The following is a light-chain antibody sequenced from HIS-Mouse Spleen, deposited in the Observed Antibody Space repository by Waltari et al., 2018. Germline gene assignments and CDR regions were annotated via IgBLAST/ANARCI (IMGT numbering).Light chain of an antibody. V-gene: IGLV3-10*01. Sequence: SYELPQQPSVSVSPGQTARITCSGATLTKKYADWYQQKSGQAPVLVIYEDSKRPSGIPERFSGSSSGTMATLTISGAQVEDEADYYCYSTDSSGNHRVFGGGTKLTVL. CDR1: TLTKKY. CDR2: EDS. CDR3: YSTDSSGNHRV. J-gene: IGLJ2*01.